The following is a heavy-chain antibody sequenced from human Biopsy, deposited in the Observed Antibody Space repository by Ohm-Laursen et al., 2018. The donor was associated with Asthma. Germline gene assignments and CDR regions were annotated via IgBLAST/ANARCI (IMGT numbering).Heavy chain of an antibody. CDR2: VSSDGHNK. V-gene: IGHV3-30*03. CDR3: ARQSGQEYGDSIPFDT. CDR1: GFVFSQCG. D-gene: IGHD3-22*01. J-gene: IGHJ3*02. Sequence: SLRLSCSASGFVFSQCGMHWVRQGPGKGLEWVALVSSDGHNKYYEDSVEGRFTISRDNSRNRLYLQINSLTVEDSAVYFCARQSGQEYGDSIPFDTWGQGTKVAVSS.